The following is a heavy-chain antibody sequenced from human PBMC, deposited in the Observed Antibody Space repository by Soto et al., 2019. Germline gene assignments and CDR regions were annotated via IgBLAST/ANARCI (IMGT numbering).Heavy chain of an antibody. CDR1: GGSISSGGYY. D-gene: IGHD3-3*01. CDR2: IYYSGST. J-gene: IGHJ5*02. CDR3: ARFSDFWSGYYSYNWFDP. V-gene: IGHV4-31*03. Sequence: PSETLSLTCTVSGGSISSGGYYWSWIRQHPGKGLEWIGYIYYSGSTYYNPSLKSRVTISVDTSKNQFSLKLSSVTAADTAVCYCARFSDFWSGYYSYNWFDPWGQGTLVTVSS.